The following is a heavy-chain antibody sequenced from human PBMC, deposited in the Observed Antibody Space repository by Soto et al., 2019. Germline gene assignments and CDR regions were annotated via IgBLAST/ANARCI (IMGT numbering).Heavy chain of an antibody. CDR1: GYSFTAYY. V-gene: IGHV1-2*02. CDR2: VDPRSGAT. J-gene: IGHJ4*01. CDR3: ATDDDGAYAF. Sequence: QVQLVQSGAEVKKPGASVKVSCKPFGYSFTAYYIHWVRQAPGQGLECLGWVDPRSGATKYAQRFQGRVIMTRETFVHTVYMELSALTSDDTAVYYCATDDDGAYAFWGQGPLVTVST. D-gene: IGHD4-17*01.